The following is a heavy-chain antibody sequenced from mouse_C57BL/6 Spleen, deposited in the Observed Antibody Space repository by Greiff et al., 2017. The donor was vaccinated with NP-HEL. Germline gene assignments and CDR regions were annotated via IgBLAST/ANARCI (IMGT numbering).Heavy chain of an antibody. V-gene: IGHV5-4*01. CDR3: ARDELVLFDY. D-gene: IGHD4-1*01. J-gene: IGHJ2*01. CDR1: GFTFSSYA. CDR2: ISDGGSYT. Sequence: EVMLVESGGGLVKPGGSLKLSCAASGFTFSSYAMSWVRQTPEKRLEWVATISDGGSYTYYPDNVKGRFTISRDNAKNNLYLQMSHLKSEDTAMYYCARDELVLFDYWGQGTTLTVSS.